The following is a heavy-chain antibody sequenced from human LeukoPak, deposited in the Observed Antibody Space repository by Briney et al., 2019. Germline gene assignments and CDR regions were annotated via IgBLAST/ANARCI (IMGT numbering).Heavy chain of an antibody. CDR2: VYENGGTT. V-gene: IGHV3-23*01. J-gene: IGHJ4*02. D-gene: IGHD2-21*01. Sequence: GGSLRLSCVGSGFTFRSHAMSWVRQAPAKGLEFVSGVYENGGTTYYADSVKGRFSISRDNSKNTLYLQMDSQRGEDTAVYYCAKDFRIGYSAHFDYWGQGALVTVSS. CDR1: GFTFRSHA. CDR3: AKDFRIGYSAHFDY.